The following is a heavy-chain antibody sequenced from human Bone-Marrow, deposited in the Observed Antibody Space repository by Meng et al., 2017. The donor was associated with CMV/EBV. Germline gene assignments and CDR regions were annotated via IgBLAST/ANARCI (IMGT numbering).Heavy chain of an antibody. V-gene: IGHV3-72*01. CDR3: ARVSGAFQRSFDY. CDR1: GFTFSDHY. J-gene: IGHJ4*02. D-gene: IGHD1-26*01. CDR2: TRDKANSYTT. Sequence: GGSLRLSCAAFGFTFSDHYIDWVRRAPGKGLEWVGRTRDKANSYTTEYAVSVKGRFIISRDDSRDSVFLQMNSLKTEDTAVYYCARVSGAFQRSFDYWGQGTLVTVSS.